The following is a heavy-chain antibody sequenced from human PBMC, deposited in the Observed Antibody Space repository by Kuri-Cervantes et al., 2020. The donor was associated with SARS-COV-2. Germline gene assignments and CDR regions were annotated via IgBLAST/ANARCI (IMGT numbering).Heavy chain of an antibody. CDR2: INWNGGST. V-gene: IGHV3-74*01. D-gene: IGHD1-1*01. CDR1: GFTFSGHW. CDR3: VRDGDHWNFDY. J-gene: IGHJ4*02. Sequence: GESLKISCAASGFTFSGHWIHWVRQAPGKGLEWVSDINWNGGSTGYADSVKGRFTLSRDNAKNMLFLQMNSLRAEDTAVYYCVRDGDHWNFDYWGQGTLVTVSS.